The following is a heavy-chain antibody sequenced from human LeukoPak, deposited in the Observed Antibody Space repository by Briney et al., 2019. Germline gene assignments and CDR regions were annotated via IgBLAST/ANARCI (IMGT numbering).Heavy chain of an antibody. CDR2: ISGSGDST. V-gene: IGHV3-23*01. CDR3: ARTRVDIVATTTFDY. Sequence: PGGSLRLSCAASGFTFTSYAMNWVRQAPGKGLEWVSTISGSGDSTYYADSVKGRFTISRDNSKNTLYLQMNSLRAEDTAVYYCARTRVDIVATTTFDYWGQGTLVTVSS. J-gene: IGHJ4*02. D-gene: IGHD5-12*01. CDR1: GFTFTSYA.